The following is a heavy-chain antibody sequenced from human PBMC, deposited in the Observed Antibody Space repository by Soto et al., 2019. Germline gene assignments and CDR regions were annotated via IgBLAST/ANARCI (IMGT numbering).Heavy chain of an antibody. J-gene: IGHJ4*02. CDR1: GFAFSGYA. Sequence: EVQLLESGGGLVQPGGSLRLSCAASGFAFSGYAMSWVRQAPGKGLEWVSGISGSGVNTYYADSVKGRFTISRDNSKNTLYLQMNSLRAEDTAIYHCAKVGETRGHFDYWGQGTLVTVSS. CDR3: AKVGETRGHFDY. CDR2: ISGSGVNT. V-gene: IGHV3-23*01.